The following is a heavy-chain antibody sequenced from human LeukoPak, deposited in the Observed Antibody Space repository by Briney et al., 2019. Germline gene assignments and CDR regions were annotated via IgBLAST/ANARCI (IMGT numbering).Heavy chain of an antibody. D-gene: IGHD6-13*01. CDR2: IVVCSGNT. CDR1: GFTFTSSA. J-gene: IGHJ4*02. Sequence: TSVKVSCKASGFTFTSSAMQWVRHARGQRLEWMGWIVVCSGNTNYAQKFQERVTITRDMSTSTAYMELSSLRSEDTAVYYCAAVGRGRSSWYKDYWGQGTLVTVSS. CDR3: AAVGRGRSSWYKDY. V-gene: IGHV1-58*02.